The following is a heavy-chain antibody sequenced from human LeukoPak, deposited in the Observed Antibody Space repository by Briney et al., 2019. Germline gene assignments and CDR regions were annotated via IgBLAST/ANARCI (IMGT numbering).Heavy chain of an antibody. CDR3: TRDSGTTGGVKFDP. V-gene: IGHV4-39*07. J-gene: IGHJ5*02. CDR2: IYYSGTT. D-gene: IGHD3-16*01. CDR1: GGSISSSSRY. Sequence: KASETLSLTCTVSGGSISSSSRYWGWIRQPPGKGLEWIGSIYYSGTTYYSPSLKSRVTISVDTSKNQFSLKLSSVTAADTAVYYCTRDSGTTGGVKFDPWGQGTLVAVSS.